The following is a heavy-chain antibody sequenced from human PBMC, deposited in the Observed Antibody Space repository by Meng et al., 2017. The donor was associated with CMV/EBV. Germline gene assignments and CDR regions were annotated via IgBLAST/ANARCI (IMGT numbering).Heavy chain of an antibody. D-gene: IGHD4-11*01. V-gene: IGHV3-23*01. CDR1: GFIFRDYV. J-gene: IGHJ6*02. CDR2: INDGGVRT. Sequence: GESLKISCAASGFIFRDYVMTWVRQAPGKGLEWVSTINDGGVRTFYADSVRGRFTISRDNVDKILFLEMNSLRAEDSAVYYCAKEDYTENYYYGMDVWGQGTTVTVSS. CDR3: AKEDYTENYYYGMDV.